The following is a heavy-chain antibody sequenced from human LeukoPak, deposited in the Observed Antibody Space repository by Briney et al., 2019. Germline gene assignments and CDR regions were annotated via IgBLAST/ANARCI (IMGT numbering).Heavy chain of an antibody. CDR1: GGSVSNGNYY. CDR2: IYYTGST. D-gene: IGHD3-10*01. CDR3: ARPKIYLVGGDY. V-gene: IGHV4-61*01. J-gene: IGHJ4*02. Sequence: SETLSLTCTVSGGSVSNGNYYWSWLRQPPGKALEWIVYIYYTGSTNYNPSLEGRVTISVDTSKNQFSVKLSSVTAADTAVYYCARPKIYLVGGDYWSQGPRPPVS.